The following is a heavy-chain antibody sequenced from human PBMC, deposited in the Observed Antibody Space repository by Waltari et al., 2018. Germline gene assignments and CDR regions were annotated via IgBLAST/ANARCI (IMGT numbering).Heavy chain of an antibody. J-gene: IGHJ4*02. CDR2: ISGSGGST. CDR1: GFTFSSYA. Sequence: EVQLLESGGGLVQPGGSLRLSCAASGFTFSSYAMSWVRQAPGKGLEWVSAISGSGGSTYYADSVKGRFTISRDNSKNTLYLQMNSLRAEDMAVYYCAKSTRGYCSGGSCYGLDYWGQGTLVTVSS. D-gene: IGHD2-15*01. V-gene: IGHV3-23*01. CDR3: AKSTRGYCSGGSCYGLDY.